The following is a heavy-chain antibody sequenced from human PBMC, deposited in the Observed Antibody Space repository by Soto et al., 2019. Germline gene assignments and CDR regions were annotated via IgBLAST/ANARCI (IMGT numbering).Heavy chain of an antibody. D-gene: IGHD6-13*01. Sequence: QVQLQESGPGLVKPSETLSLTCTVSGGSISSYYWSWIRQPPGKGLEWIGYIYYSGSTNYNPSLTSRVTISVDTSKNQFSLKLSSVTAADTAVYYCARAPSSPLFDYWGQGTLVTVSS. CDR1: GGSISSYY. V-gene: IGHV4-59*01. CDR2: IYYSGST. J-gene: IGHJ4*02. CDR3: ARAPSSPLFDY.